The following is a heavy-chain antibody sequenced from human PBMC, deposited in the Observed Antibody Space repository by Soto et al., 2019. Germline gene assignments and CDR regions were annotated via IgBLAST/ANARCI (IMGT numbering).Heavy chain of an antibody. D-gene: IGHD3-10*01. J-gene: IGHJ4*02. CDR2: ISAYNGNT. CDR3: ARDLYGSGSYYKTPYLDY. V-gene: IGHV1-18*01. CDR1: GYTFTSYG. Sequence: ASVKVSCKASGYTFTSYGISWVRQAPGQGLEWMGWISAYNGNTNYAQKLQGRVTMTTDTSTSTAYMELRSLRSDDTAVYYCARDLYGSGSYYKTPYLDYWGQGTLVPVSS.